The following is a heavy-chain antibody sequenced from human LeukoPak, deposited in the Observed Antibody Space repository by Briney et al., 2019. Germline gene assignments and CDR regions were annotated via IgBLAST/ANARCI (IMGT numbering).Heavy chain of an antibody. CDR3: AKDAQRGFDYSNSLEY. D-gene: IGHD4-11*01. CDR2: IWSDGSNK. V-gene: IGHV3-33*06. J-gene: IGHJ4*02. Sequence: GRSLRLSCAASGFTFSHYGMHWVRQAPGRGLEWVAAIWSDGSNKFYADSVKGRFTISRDNSQNTVDLHMNILRAEDTAVYYCAKDAQRGFDYSNSLEYWGQGTLVTVSS. CDR1: GFTFSHYG.